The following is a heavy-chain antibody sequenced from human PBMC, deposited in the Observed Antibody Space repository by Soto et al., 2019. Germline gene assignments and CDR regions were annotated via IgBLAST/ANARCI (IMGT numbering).Heavy chain of an antibody. CDR3: AKDSISYNGIYDAFDV. V-gene: IGHV3-23*01. CDR2: IGGGDDI. J-gene: IGHJ3*01. D-gene: IGHD3-3*02. CDR1: GFTFSNYA. Sequence: GGSLRLSCEASGFTFSNYAMAWVRQTPGEGPEWVSTIGGGDDIFYAESVQGRFIISRDDSRSTMYLQMDNLRAEDTAIYFCAKDSISYNGIYDAFDVWGQGTVVTVSS.